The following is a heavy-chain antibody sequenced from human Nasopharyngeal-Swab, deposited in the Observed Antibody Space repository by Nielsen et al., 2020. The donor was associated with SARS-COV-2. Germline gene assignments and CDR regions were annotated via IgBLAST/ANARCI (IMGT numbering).Heavy chain of an antibody. CDR1: GFTFSTYS. V-gene: IGHV3-21*01. J-gene: IGHJ6*02. Sequence: GESLKISCAASGFTFSTYSMNWVRQAPGKGLEWVSSISGSSSYIYYADSLKGRFTISRDNAKNSLYLQMNSLRAEDTAVYYCARGCVLTGPSCYYYGMDVWGQGTTVTVSS. CDR3: ARGCVLTGPSCYYYGMDV. D-gene: IGHD3-9*01. CDR2: ISGSSSYI.